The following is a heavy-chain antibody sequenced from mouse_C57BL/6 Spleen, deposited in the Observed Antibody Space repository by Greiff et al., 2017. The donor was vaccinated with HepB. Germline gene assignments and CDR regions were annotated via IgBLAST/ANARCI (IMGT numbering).Heavy chain of an antibody. CDR1: GYTFTSYW. Sequence: QVQLQQPGAELVKPGASVKLSCKASGYTFTSYWMHWVKQRPGQGLEWIGMIHPNSGSTNYNEKFKSKATLTVDKSSSTAYMQLSSLTSEDSAVYYCAREARLYGSSKYFDVWGTGTTVTVSS. J-gene: IGHJ1*03. D-gene: IGHD1-1*01. CDR3: AREARLYGSSKYFDV. CDR2: IHPNSGST. V-gene: IGHV1-64*01.